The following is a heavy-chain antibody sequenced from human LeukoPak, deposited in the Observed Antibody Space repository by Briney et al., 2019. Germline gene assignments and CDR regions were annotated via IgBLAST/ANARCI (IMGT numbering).Heavy chain of an antibody. Sequence: KPSETLSLTCTVSGGSISSSSYYWGWIRQPPGKGLEWIGSIDYSGSTYYNPSLKSRVTISVDTSKNQFSLKLSSVTAADTAVYYCARGSGWFEDAFDIWGQGTMVTVSS. V-gene: IGHV4-39*01. CDR1: GGSISSSSYY. J-gene: IGHJ3*02. D-gene: IGHD6-19*01. CDR3: ARGSGWFEDAFDI. CDR2: IDYSGST.